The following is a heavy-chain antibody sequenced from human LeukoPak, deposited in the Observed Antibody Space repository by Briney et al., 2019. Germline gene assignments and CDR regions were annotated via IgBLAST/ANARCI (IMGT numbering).Heavy chain of an antibody. D-gene: IGHD6-19*01. V-gene: IGHV3-23*01. CDR3: AKGWGFEAQWLPYY. CDR2: VTGSGSTR. J-gene: IGHJ4*02. Sequence: PGGSLRLSCAASGFTFSGYAMAWVRQAPGKGLEWVSVVTGSGSTRFYADTVKGRFTVSRDNSKNTLYLQMNSLRAEDTAVYYCAKGWGFEAQWLPYYWGQGTLVTVSS. CDR1: GFTFSGYA.